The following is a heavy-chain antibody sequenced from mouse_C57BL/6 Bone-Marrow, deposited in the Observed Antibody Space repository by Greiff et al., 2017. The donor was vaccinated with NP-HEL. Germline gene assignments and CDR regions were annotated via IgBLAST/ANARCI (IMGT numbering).Heavy chain of an antibody. V-gene: IGHV1-42*01. Sequence: VQLKQSGPELVKPGASVKISCKASGYSFTGYYMNWVKQSPEKSLEWIGEINPSTGGTTYNQKFKAKATLTVDKSSSTAYMQLKSLTSEDSAVYYCARTKTRYFDYWGQGTTLTVSA. D-gene: IGHD1-3*01. CDR1: GYSFTGYY. J-gene: IGHJ2*01. CDR2: INPSTGGT. CDR3: ARTKTRYFDY.